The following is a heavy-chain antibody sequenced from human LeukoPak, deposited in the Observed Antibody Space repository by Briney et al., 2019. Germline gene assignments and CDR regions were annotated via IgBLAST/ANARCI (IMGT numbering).Heavy chain of an antibody. D-gene: IGHD5-18*01. CDR1: GFTFSSYA. V-gene: IGHV3-23*01. CDR3: AKGTGYSYGFFDY. Sequence: PGGSLRLSCAASGFTFSSYAMSWVRQAPGKGLEWVSAISGSGGSTYYADSVKGRFTISRDNSKSTLYLQMNSLRAEDTAVYYCAKGTGYSYGFFDYWGQGTLVTVSS. J-gene: IGHJ4*02. CDR2: ISGSGGST.